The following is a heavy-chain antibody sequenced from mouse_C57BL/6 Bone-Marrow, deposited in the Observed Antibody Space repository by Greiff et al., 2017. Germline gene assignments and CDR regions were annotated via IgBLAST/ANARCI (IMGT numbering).Heavy chain of an antibody. Sequence: EVQGVESGGGLVQPGGSLKLSCAASGFTFSDYGMAWVRQAPRKGPEWVAFISNLAYSIYYADTVTGRFTISRENAKNTLYLEMSSLRSEDTAMYYCARHARRGYYFDYWGQGTTLTVSS. J-gene: IGHJ2*01. CDR1: GFTFSDYG. CDR2: ISNLAYSI. CDR3: ARHARRGYYFDY. V-gene: IGHV5-15*01. D-gene: IGHD2-12*01.